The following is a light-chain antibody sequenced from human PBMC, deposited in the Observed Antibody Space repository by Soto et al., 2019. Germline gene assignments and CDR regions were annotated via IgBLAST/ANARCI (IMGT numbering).Light chain of an antibody. CDR2: GAS. CDR1: QSIGSSN. Sequence: EIVLTQSPGTLSLSPGERATLSCRASQSIGSSNLAWYQQRPGQAPRLLIYGASGRATGIPDRFSGSGSGTDFTLTISSLEPEDLAVYYCQQYGSSLSTFGQGTKVEIK. CDR3: QQYGSSLST. J-gene: IGKJ1*01. V-gene: IGKV3-20*01.